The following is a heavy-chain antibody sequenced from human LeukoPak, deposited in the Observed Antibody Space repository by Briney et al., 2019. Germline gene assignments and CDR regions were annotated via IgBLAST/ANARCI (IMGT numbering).Heavy chain of an antibody. CDR1: GGTLSSYA. CDR3: AHGYYDSSGYST. J-gene: IGHJ4*02. D-gene: IGHD3-22*01. V-gene: IGHV1-69*05. Sequence: ASVKVSCKASGGTLSSYATSWVPQAPGQGLEWMGRIIPIFGTANYAQKFQGKVTITTDESTSTAYMELSSLRSEDTAVYYCAHGYYDSSGYSTWGQGTLVTVSS. CDR2: IIPIFGTA.